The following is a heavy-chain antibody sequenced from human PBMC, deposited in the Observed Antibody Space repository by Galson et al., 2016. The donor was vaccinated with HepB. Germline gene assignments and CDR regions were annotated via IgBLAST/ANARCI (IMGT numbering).Heavy chain of an antibody. D-gene: IGHD1-26*01. CDR3: AQMGSSLDH. Sequence: SLRLSCAASGFTFSSYALSWVRQAPGKGLEWVSAISGGGDSTHYADPEKGRFTISRDNSKNTVFLQMNSLRADDTAVYYCAQMGSSLDHWGQGTLVTVSS. V-gene: IGHV3-23*01. CDR2: ISGGGDST. CDR1: GFTFSSYA. J-gene: IGHJ4*02.